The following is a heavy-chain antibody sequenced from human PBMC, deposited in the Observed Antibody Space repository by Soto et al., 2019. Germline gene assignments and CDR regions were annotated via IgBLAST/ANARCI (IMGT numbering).Heavy chain of an antibody. CDR3: ARESGGSTATLDYYYFYMDV. CDR2: INPNGGVT. D-gene: IGHD1-26*01. Sequence: QVQLVQSGAEVRKPGASVTVSCRSSGDSFNDYSIHWVRQAPGQGFEWMGWINPNGGVTKYAQKFQGWVSMTRATSIRTVYMQLSRLRSDDTAVYYCARESGGSTATLDYYYFYMDVWGTGTTVTVSS. CDR1: GDSFNDYS. J-gene: IGHJ6*03. V-gene: IGHV1-2*04.